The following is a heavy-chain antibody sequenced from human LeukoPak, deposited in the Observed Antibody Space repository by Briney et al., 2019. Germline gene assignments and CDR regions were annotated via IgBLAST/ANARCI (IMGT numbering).Heavy chain of an antibody. CDR3: ARDSTGGAAGTGRWFDP. J-gene: IGHJ5*02. D-gene: IGHD6-13*01. V-gene: IGHV1-2*02. CDR2: INPNSGGT. CDR1: GYTFTGYY. Sequence: SVKVSCKASGYTFTGYYMHWVRQAPGQGLEWMGWINPNSGGTNYAQKFQGRVTMTRDTSISTAYMELSRLRSDDTAVYYCARDSTGGAAGTGRWFDPWGQGTLVTVSS.